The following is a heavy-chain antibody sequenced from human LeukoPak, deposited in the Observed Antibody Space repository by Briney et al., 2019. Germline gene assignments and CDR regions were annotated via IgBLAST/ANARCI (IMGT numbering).Heavy chain of an antibody. CDR2: IYPGDSDT. CDR3: ARHLRLWQNWLDP. J-gene: IGHJ5*02. CDR1: GYSFTNYW. V-gene: IGHV5-51*01. Sequence: GESLKISCKGSGYSFTNYWIGWARQMPGKGPEWMGIIYPGDSDTRYSPSFQGQVTISADKSISTAYLQWRSLKASDTAMYYCARHLRLWQNWLDPWGQGTLVTVSS. D-gene: IGHD5-18*01.